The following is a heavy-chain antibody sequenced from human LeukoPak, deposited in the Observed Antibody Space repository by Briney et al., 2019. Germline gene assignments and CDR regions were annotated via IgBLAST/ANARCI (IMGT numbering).Heavy chain of an antibody. CDR3: ARAIQLWLRVPWYFDY. V-gene: IGHV4-59*01. CDR1: GGSISNYY. Sequence: SETLSLTCTVSGGSISNYYWNWIRQPPGKGLEWSGYIYYSGSTAYNPSLKSRLTISLDTSKNQFSLKLNSVTAADTAVYYCARAIQLWLRVPWYFDYWGQGTLVTVSS. D-gene: IGHD5-18*01. CDR2: IYYSGST. J-gene: IGHJ4*02.